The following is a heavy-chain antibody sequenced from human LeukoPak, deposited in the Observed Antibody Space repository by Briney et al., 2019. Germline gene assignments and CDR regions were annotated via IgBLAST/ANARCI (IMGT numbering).Heavy chain of an antibody. V-gene: IGHV4-4*07. CDR2: IYTSGST. CDR1: GVSISSFY. J-gene: IGHJ4*02. Sequence: PSETLSLTCTVSGVSISSFYWSWIRQPAGKGLEWIGRIYTSGSTNYNPSLKSRVTVSVDTSKNQFSLNLNSVTAADTAVYYCARGSADLDYWGQGTLVTVSS. CDR3: ARGSADLDY.